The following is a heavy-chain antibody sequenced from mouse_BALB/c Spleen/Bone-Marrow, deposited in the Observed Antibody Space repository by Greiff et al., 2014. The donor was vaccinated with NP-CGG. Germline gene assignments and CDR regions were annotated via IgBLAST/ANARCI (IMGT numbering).Heavy chain of an antibody. D-gene: IGHD2-2*01. CDR3: ARSLYGYDWYFGV. CDR1: GYTFTSYV. J-gene: IGHJ1*01. CDR2: INPYNDGT. V-gene: IGHV1-14*01. Sequence: EVQLVESGPELVKPGASVKMSCKASGYTFTSYVMHWVKQKPGQGLEWIGNINPYNDGTKYNEKFKGKATLTSDKSSSTAFMELSSLTSEDSAVYYCARSLYGYDWYFGVWGAGTTVTVSS.